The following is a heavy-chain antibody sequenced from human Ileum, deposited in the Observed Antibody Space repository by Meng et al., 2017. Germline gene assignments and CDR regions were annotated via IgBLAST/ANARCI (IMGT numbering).Heavy chain of an antibody. CDR1: GGSISSGTW. CDR2: FHPGSGA. D-gene: IGHD2-21*01. J-gene: IGHJ4*02. CDR3: AKNGAYCLES. V-gene: IGHV4-4*02. Sequence: QVQLQESGPGLVQPSGSLSLPFAVSGGSISSGTWWSWVRQPPGKGLQWIGEFHPGSGATYNPSLKARVTISVDTSMQQFSLQLTSVTAADTAVYYCAKNGAYCLESWGQGTLVTVSS.